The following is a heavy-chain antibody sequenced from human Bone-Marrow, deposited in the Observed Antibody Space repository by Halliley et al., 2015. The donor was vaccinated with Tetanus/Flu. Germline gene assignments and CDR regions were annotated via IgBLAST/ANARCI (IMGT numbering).Heavy chain of an antibody. CDR3: ARGSMVRGSFYYGMDV. V-gene: IGHV3-66*01. Sequence: VGTTYSADSVKGRFPISRDNSKNPLYLQMNSLRAEDTAVYYCARGSMVRGSFYYGMDVWGQGTTVTVSS. CDR2: VGTT. D-gene: IGHD3-10*01. J-gene: IGHJ6*02.